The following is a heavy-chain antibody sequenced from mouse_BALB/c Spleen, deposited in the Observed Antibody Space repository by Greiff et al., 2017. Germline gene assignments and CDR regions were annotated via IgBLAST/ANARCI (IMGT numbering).Heavy chain of an antibody. D-gene: IGHD1-1*01. Sequence: VKLVESGPGLVTPSQSLSITCTVSGFSFTGYGVNWVRQPPGKGLEWLGMIWGDGSTNYYSARKSSLSISKDNSKSKVFLKMNSLQTDDTARYYCARDYYGSSLYAMDYWGQGTAVTVSS. V-gene: IGHV2-6-7*01. CDR3: ARDYYGSSLYAMDY. J-gene: IGHJ4*01. CDR1: GFSFTGYG. CDR2: IWGDGST.